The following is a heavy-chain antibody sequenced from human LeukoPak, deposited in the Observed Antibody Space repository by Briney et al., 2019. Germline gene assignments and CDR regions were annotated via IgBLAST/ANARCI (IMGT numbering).Heavy chain of an antibody. CDR2: INPNSCGT. CDR3: ARDKQLWLEYYFVY. V-gene: IGHV1-2*02. D-gene: IGHD5-18*01. Sequence: VSVKVSSKASGYTFTGYYMHSVRQAPGQGLERMGWINPNSCGTNYAQKFQGSVTMTSDMSISTAYMELSRLRSDNTAVYYCARDKQLWLEYYFVYWGQGPLVTVFS. J-gene: IGHJ4*02. CDR1: GYTFTGYY.